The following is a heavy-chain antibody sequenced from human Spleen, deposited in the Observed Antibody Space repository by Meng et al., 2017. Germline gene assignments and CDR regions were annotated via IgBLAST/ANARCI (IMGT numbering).Heavy chain of an antibody. CDR1: GFTVSSNE. D-gene: IGHD4-17*01. V-gene: IGHV3-38-3*01. J-gene: IGHJ4*02. CDR3: ARKVDYGDYHDY. Sequence: GSLRLSCAASGFTVSSNEMTWVRQAPGKGLEWVSSISGDSTFYADSGKGRFTISRDNSKNTLYLQMNSLRAEDTAVYYCARKVDYGDYHDYWGQGTLVTVSS. CDR2: ISGDST.